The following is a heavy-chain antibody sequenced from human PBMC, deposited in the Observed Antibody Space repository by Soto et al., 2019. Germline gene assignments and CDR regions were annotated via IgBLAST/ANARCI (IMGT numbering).Heavy chain of an antibody. J-gene: IGHJ5*02. Sequence: ASVKVSCKASGYTFTSYGISWVRQAPGQGLEWMGWISAYNGNTNYAQKLQGRVTMTTDTSTSTAYMELRSLRSDDTAVYYCARDPRPGIAAAANNWFDPWGQGTLVTVSS. CDR3: ARDPRPGIAAAANNWFDP. V-gene: IGHV1-18*01. CDR2: ISAYNGNT. CDR1: GYTFTSYG. D-gene: IGHD6-13*01.